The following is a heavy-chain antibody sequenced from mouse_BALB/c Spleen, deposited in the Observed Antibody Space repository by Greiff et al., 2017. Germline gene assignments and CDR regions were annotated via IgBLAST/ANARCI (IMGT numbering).Heavy chain of an antibody. Sequence: EVQLQQSGAELVRSGASVKLSCTASGFNIKDYYMHWVKQRPEQGLEWIGWIDPENGDTEYAPKFQGKATMTADTSSNTAYLQLSSLTSEDTAVYYCARGGDYGIMDYFDYWGQGTTLTVSS. J-gene: IGHJ2*01. V-gene: IGHV14-4*02. CDR1: GFNIKDYY. CDR3: ARGGDYGIMDYFDY. D-gene: IGHD2-4*01. CDR2: IDPENGDT.